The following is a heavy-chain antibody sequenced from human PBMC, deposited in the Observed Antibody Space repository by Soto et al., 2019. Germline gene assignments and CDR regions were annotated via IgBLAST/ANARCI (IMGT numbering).Heavy chain of an antibody. Sequence: PWETLSLTCAVSGGSSTSNNWWTWVRQPPGQGLEWIGEIYRTGSTNYNPSLKSRVTISLDKSENQFSLKVTSLTAADTAVYYCASRDPGTSVDYWGQGTLVTAPQ. V-gene: IGHV4-4*02. D-gene: IGHD1-7*01. CDR1: GGSSTSNNW. CDR2: IYRTGST. J-gene: IGHJ4*02. CDR3: ASRDPGTSVDY.